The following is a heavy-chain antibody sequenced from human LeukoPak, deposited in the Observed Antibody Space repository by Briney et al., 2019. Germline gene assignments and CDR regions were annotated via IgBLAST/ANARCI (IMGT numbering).Heavy chain of an antibody. J-gene: IGHJ3*02. CDR3: AKESLMHRLTDAFDI. CDR2: ISGSGGST. Sequence: SGGSLRLSCAASGFTFSSYAMSWVRQAPGKGLEWVSGISGSGGSTYYADSVKGRFTISRDNSKNTLYLQMNSLRAEDTAVYYCAKESLMHRLTDAFDIWGQGTMVTVSS. V-gene: IGHV3-23*01. D-gene: IGHD3-16*01. CDR1: GFTFSSYA.